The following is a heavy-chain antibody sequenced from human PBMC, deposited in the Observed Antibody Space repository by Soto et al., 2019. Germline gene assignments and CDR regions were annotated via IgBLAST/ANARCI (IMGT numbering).Heavy chain of an antibody. CDR2: MNPNSGNT. V-gene: IGHV1-8*01. Sequence: ASVNVSCKASGYTFTSYDINWVRQATGQGLEWMGWMNPNSGNTGYAQKFQGRVTMTRNTSISTAYMELSSLRSEDTAVYYCARNQRDDYIWGSYRYADYWGQGTLVTVSS. CDR3: ARNQRDDYIWGSYRYADY. J-gene: IGHJ4*02. D-gene: IGHD3-16*02. CDR1: GYTFTSYD.